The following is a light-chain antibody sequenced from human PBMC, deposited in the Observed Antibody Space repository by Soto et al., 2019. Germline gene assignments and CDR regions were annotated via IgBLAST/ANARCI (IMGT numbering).Light chain of an antibody. CDR1: QSVSSN. CDR2: GAS. CDR3: QQYNNWPPWT. V-gene: IGKV3-15*01. Sequence: EIVMTQSPATLSVSPGERATLSCRASQSVSSNLAWYQQKPGQAPRLLIYGASTRATGIPARFSGRVSGTEFTLTIRSLQSEDFAVYYCQQYNNWPPWTFGQGTKVDIE. J-gene: IGKJ1*01.